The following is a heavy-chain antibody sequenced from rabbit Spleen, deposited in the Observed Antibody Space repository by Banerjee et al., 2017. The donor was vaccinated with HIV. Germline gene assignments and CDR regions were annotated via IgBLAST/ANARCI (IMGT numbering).Heavy chain of an antibody. D-gene: IGHD8-1*01. CDR1: GVSFSGGYD. J-gene: IGHJ6*01. CDR2: INMITSKS. CDR3: ARDAGTSFSTYGMDL. V-gene: IGHV1S40*01. Sequence: QSLEESGGDLVKPGASLTLTCIASGVSFSGGYDMCWVRHAPGKGLEWIACINMITSKSVYASWAKGRFTISKTSSTTVTLQMTSLTAADTATYFCARDAGTSFSTYGMDLWGPGTLVTVS.